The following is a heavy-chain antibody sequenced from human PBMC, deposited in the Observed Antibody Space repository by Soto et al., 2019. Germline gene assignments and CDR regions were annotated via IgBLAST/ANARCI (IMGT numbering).Heavy chain of an antibody. CDR1: GYTFTSYA. CDR3: ARDQSYCSSTSCYAFDY. J-gene: IGHJ4*02. CDR2: INAGNGNT. Sequence: QVQLVQSGAEVKKPGASVKVSCKASGYTFTSYAMHWVRQAPGQRLEWMGWINAGNGNTKYSQKFQGRVTITRDTSARTAYMELSSLRSEDTAVYYCARDQSYCSSTSCYAFDYWGQGTLVTVSS. D-gene: IGHD2-2*01. V-gene: IGHV1-3*01.